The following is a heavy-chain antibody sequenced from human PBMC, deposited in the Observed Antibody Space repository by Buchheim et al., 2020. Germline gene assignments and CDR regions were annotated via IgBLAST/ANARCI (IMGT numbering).Heavy chain of an antibody. Sequence: EVQLVESGGGLVQPGGSLRLSCAASGFTFSSYGMNWVRQAPGKGLEWVSYITSSGDIGYYADSVKGRFTISRDNAKNSLYLQMNSLRAEDTAVYYCARDLGAAGQHFDYWGQGTL. D-gene: IGHD6-13*01. CDR1: GFTFSSYG. J-gene: IGHJ4*02. CDR2: ITSSGDIG. V-gene: IGHV3-48*03. CDR3: ARDLGAAGQHFDY.